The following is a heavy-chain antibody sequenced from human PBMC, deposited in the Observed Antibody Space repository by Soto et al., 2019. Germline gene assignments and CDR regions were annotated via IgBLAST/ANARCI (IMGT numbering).Heavy chain of an antibody. CDR3: ARALYSNYDVSYYMDV. Sequence: ASVKVSCKASGYTFTSHGISWVRQAPGQGLEWMGWISAYNGNTNYAQKLQGRVTMTTDTSTSTAYMELRSLRSDDTAVYYCARALYSNYDVSYYMDVWGKGTTVTVSS. CDR2: ISAYNGNT. J-gene: IGHJ6*03. V-gene: IGHV1-18*01. D-gene: IGHD4-4*01. CDR1: GYTFTSHG.